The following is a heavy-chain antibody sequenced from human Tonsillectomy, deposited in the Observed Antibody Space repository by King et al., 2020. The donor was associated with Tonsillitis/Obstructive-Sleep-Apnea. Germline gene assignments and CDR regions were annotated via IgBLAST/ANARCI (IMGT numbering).Heavy chain of an antibody. CDR3: ARVSYYDSSGYYPQYWYFDL. Sequence: VQLQESGPGLVKPSETLSLTCTVSVGSISSYYWSWIRQPPGKGLEWMGYIYYSGSTNYNPSLKSRVTISVDTSKNQFSLKLSSVTAADTAVYYCARVSYYDSSGYYPQYWYFDLWGRGTLVTVSS. V-gene: IGHV4-59*01. CDR2: IYYSGST. J-gene: IGHJ2*01. D-gene: IGHD3-22*01. CDR1: VGSISSYY.